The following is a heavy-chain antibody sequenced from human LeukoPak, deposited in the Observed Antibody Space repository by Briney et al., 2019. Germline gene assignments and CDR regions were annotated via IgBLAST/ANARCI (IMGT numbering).Heavy chain of an antibody. CDR3: ARVGGYYDFWGGYSPSGNRNNWFDP. D-gene: IGHD3-3*01. CDR1: GYTFTSYG. J-gene: IGHJ5*02. Sequence: EASVKVSCKASGYTFTSYGISWVRQAPGQGLEWMGWISAYNGNTNYAQKHQRSATMTTDTSTSTAYMELMSLRSDATAVYYCARVGGYYDFWGGYSPSGNRNNWFDPWGKGTLVTVSS. CDR2: ISAYNGNT. V-gene: IGHV1-18*01.